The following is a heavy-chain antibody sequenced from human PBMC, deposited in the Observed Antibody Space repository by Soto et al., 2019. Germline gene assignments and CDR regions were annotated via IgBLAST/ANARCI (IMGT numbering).Heavy chain of an antibody. D-gene: IGHD2-2*01. V-gene: IGHV1-24*01. J-gene: IGHJ6*03. CDR3: ARLGGGYCSSTSCYRGYYYYMDV. Sequence: ASVKVSCKVSGYTLTELSMHWVRQAPGKGLEWMGGFDPEDGETIYAQKFQGRVTMTEDTSTDTAYMELSSLRSEDTAGYYCARLGGGYCSSTSCYRGYYYYMDVWGKGTTVTVSS. CDR2: FDPEDGET. CDR1: GYTLTELS.